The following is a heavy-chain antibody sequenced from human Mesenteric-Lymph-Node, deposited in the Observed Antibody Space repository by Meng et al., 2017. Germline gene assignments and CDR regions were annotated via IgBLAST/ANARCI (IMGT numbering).Heavy chain of an antibody. Sequence: GGSLRLSCAASGFTFDDYGMSWVRQAPGKGLEWVSGINWNGGSTGYADSVKGRFTISRDNAKNSLYLQMNSLRAEDMALYYCARGLYYYDSSGYYPFDYWGQGTLVTVSS. D-gene: IGHD3-22*01. CDR1: GFTFDDYG. J-gene: IGHJ4*02. V-gene: IGHV3-20*04. CDR3: ARGLYYYDSSGYYPFDY. CDR2: INWNGGST.